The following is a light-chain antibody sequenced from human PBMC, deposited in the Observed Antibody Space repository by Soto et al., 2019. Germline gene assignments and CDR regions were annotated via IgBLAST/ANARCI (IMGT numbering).Light chain of an antibody. CDR3: QQYNNLPPT. CDR1: QGVSRK. V-gene: IGKV3-15*01. Sequence: DIVMTHSRATLSLAPGERVTFCCRASQGVSRKLAWYQHKPGQAPRLLIVSSSRRPTDVPARFSGSGSGTDFTLTISSLQSEDSAFYYCQQYNNLPPTFGQGTKVDIK. J-gene: IGKJ1*01. CDR2: SSS.